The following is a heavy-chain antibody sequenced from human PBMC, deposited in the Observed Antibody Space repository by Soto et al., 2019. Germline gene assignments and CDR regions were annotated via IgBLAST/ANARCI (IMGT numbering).Heavy chain of an antibody. CDR1: GFTFSRFG. Sequence: GGSLRLSCAASGFTFSRFGMHCVRQAPGKGLEWVALIRNYGGADVYVDSVKGRFTISRDNSKDMLYLQMDSLRAEDTAVYYCARDDDNEENGCGLCGQGTLGSASP. V-gene: IGHV3-33*01. CDR3: ARDDDNEENGCGL. J-gene: IGHJ4*02. CDR2: IRNYGGAD. D-gene: IGHD1-1*01.